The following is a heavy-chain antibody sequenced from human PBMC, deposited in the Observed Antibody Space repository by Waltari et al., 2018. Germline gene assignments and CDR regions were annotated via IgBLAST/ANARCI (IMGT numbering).Heavy chain of an antibody. CDR1: GYRFAGDL. CDR2: IHAGESRA. J-gene: IGHJ4*02. CDR3: ARRDTTCGATCYLHSDY. V-gene: IGHV5-51*01. Sequence: EVQLVQSGAEVKRPGESLKLSCEGSGYRFAGDLRAGGRQRPGKGLEWMGTIHAGESRARYNPSFQGQITISVDTSISTVYLQWSSLEASDTAIYFCARRDTTCGATCYLHSDYWGQGTLVIVS. D-gene: IGHD2-2*01.